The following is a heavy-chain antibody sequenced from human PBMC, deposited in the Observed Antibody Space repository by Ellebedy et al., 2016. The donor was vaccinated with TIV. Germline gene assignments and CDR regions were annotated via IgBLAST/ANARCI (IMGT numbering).Heavy chain of an antibody. CDR1: GFSLSTSGVG. CDR2: IYWDDDK. V-gene: IGHV2-5*02. Sequence: SGPTLVKPTQTLTLTCTFSGFSLSTSGVGVGWIRQPPGKALEWLALIYWDDDKRYSPSLKSRLTITKDTSKNQVVLTMTNMDTVDTATYYCALPRATYCSGGSCYSFDPWGQGTLVTVSS. D-gene: IGHD2-15*01. J-gene: IGHJ5*02. CDR3: ALPRATYCSGGSCYSFDP.